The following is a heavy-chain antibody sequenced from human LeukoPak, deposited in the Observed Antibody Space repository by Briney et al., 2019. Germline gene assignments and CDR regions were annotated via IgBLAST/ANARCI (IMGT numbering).Heavy chain of an antibody. Sequence: SETLSLTCAVYGGSFSDYWWTWIRQSPGKGLEWIGEINHSGSTNYNPSLKSRVTISVDTSKKQFSLKLSSVTAADTAVYYCARETPYGSGSYPFDYWGQGILVTVSS. CDR2: INHSGST. CDR3: ARETPYGSGSYPFDY. CDR1: GGSFSDYW. V-gene: IGHV4-34*01. J-gene: IGHJ4*02. D-gene: IGHD3-10*01.